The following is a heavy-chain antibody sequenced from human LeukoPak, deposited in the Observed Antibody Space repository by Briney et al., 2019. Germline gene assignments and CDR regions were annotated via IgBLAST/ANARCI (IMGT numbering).Heavy chain of an antibody. CDR1: GFTFSSYE. V-gene: IGHV3-48*03. Sequence: PGGSLRLSCAASGFTFSSYEMNWVRQAPGKGLEWVSYISSSGSTIYYADSVKGRFTISRDNAKNSLYLQMNRLRAVDTAVYYCARGITVTTYGCDYWGQGTLVTVSS. CDR3: ARGITVTTYGCDY. D-gene: IGHD4-17*01. CDR2: ISSSGSTI. J-gene: IGHJ4*02.